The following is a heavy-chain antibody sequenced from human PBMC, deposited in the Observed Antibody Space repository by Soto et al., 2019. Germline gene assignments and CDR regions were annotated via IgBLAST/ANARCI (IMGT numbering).Heavy chain of an antibody. D-gene: IGHD1-7*01. CDR2: IIPILDIT. Sequence: QVQLVQSGAEVKKPGSSVKVSCKASGGTFSSYPISWVRQAPGQGLEWMGRIIPILDITDYAQRFQGRVTITADKSTSTAYMELRRLSSDHTAVYYCARPTSTGTTSGYYFDYWGQGTLVTVSS. J-gene: IGHJ4*02. CDR1: GGTFSSYP. CDR3: ARPTSTGTTSGYYFDY. V-gene: IGHV1-69*02.